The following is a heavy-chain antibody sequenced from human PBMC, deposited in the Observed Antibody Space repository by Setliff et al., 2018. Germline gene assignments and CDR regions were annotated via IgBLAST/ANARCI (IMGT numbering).Heavy chain of an antibody. CDR3: AREEPYSSSWSWFDP. D-gene: IGHD6-13*01. CDR1: GGSISSHY. J-gene: IGHJ5*02. Sequence: SETLSLTCTVSGGSISSHYWSWIRQPPGKGLEWIGYIYYSGSTNYNPSLKSRVTISVDTSKNQFSLKLSSVTAADTAVYYCAREEPYSSSWSWFDPWGQGTLVTV. CDR2: IYYSGST. V-gene: IGHV4-59*11.